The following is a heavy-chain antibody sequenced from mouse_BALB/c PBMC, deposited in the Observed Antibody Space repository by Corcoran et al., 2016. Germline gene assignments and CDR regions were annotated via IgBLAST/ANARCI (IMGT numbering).Heavy chain of an antibody. J-gene: IGHJ4*01. Sequence: QIQLVQSGPELKKPGETVKISCKASGYTFTDYSMHWVKQAPGKGLKWMGWINTETGEPTYADDFKGRFAFSLETFASTAYLQINNLKNEDTATYFCARGRYYGSSYGYAMDYWGQGTSVTVSS. CDR3: ARGRYYGSSYGYAMDY. D-gene: IGHD1-1*01. CDR1: GYTFTDYS. CDR2: INTETGEP. V-gene: IGHV9-2-1*01.